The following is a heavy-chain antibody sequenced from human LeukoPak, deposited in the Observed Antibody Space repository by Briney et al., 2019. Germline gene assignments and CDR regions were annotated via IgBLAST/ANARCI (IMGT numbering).Heavy chain of an antibody. D-gene: IGHD3-16*02. CDR3: AAMFRAVIVPHFEY. J-gene: IGHJ4*02. CDR1: GSRLSELS. CDR2: FDREDGEI. Sequence: ASVRVSCKVSGSRLSELSMHWERQAPGEGLQCMGGFDREDGEILYAQKFQDIVIMAEDKSTDTSYMEVRSLRFDDTAVYYCAAMFRAVIVPHFEYWGLGSLVTVSS. V-gene: IGHV1-24*01.